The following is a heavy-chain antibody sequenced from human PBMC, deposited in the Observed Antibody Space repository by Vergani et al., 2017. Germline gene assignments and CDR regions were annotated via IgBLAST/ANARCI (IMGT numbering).Heavy chain of an antibody. V-gene: IGHV3-30*02. J-gene: IGHJ4*02. D-gene: IGHD2-15*01. CDR1: GFTFRSNG. CDR2: VLFDGSNE. CDR3: ARDLAYCHEGSCAL. Sequence: QVQLVESGGGVVQPGGSLRLSCTASGFTFRSNGMQWVRQAPGKGLEWVAYVLFDGSNEYYADSVKGRFIVSRDNSNDALYLQMNSLRTDDTAVYYCARDLAYCHEGSCALWGQGSVVTVSS.